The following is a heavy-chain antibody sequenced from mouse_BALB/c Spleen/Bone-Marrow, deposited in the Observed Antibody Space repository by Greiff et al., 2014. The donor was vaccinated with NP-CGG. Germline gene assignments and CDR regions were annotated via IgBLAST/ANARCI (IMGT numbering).Heavy chain of an antibody. CDR1: GFNNKDTY. V-gene: IGHV14-3*02. J-gene: IGHJ3*01. Sequence: VSLQQSGAELVKPGASVKLSCTGFGFNNKDTYMPWGEQRPEQGLGGIGRIEPANGKTKYDPKCQGKATITADTSSNTAYLQLSSLTSEDTAVYYCARGGAFAYWGQGTLVTVSA. CDR2: IEPANGKT. CDR3: ARGGAFAY.